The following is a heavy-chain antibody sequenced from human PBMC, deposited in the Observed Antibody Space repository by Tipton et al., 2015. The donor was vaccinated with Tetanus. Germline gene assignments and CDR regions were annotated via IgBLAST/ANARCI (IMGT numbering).Heavy chain of an antibody. CDR3: ARGNGYSGYHHYFDY. Sequence: TLSLTCAVYGGSFSGYYWSWIRQSPGKGLEWLGDIYYTGGTHYNASLKGRVSISRDTSTNQVSLKLTSVTAADTAVYYCARGNGYSGYHHYFDYWGQGILVTVSS. J-gene: IGHJ4*02. D-gene: IGHD5-12*01. CDR2: IYYTGGT. CDR1: GGSFSGYY. V-gene: IGHV4-59*01.